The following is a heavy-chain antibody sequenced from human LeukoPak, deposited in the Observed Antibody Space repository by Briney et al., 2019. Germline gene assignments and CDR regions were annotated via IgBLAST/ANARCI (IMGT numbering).Heavy chain of an antibody. D-gene: IGHD6-19*01. Sequence: GGSLRLSCAASGFTFSSYAMPWVRQAPGKGLEWVAVISYDGSNKYYADSVKGRFTISRDSSKNTLYLQMNSLRAEDTAVYYCAREVGSGAFDIWGQGTMVTVSS. CDR3: AREVGSGAFDI. CDR2: ISYDGSNK. CDR1: GFTFSSYA. J-gene: IGHJ3*02. V-gene: IGHV3-30-3*01.